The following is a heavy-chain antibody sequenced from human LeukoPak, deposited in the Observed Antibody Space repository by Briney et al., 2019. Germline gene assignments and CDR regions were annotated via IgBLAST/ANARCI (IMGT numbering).Heavy chain of an antibody. D-gene: IGHD5-18*01. Sequence: PSETLSLTCTVSGDSISSNSHYWGWIRQPPGKGLEWIGTLYYSGSTYYSPSLDSRVTISVDTSKNQLSLRLTSLTAADTAVYYCARRARSGYNYGFDAFNIWGQGTMVTVSS. CDR2: LYYSGST. CDR1: GDSISSNSHY. V-gene: IGHV4-39*01. J-gene: IGHJ3*02. CDR3: ARRARSGYNYGFDAFNI.